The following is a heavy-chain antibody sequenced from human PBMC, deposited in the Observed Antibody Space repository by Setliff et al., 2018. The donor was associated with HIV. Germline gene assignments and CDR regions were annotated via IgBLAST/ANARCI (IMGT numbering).Heavy chain of an antibody. CDR2: IHDSGRT. Sequence: PSETLSLTCGVSGYSLTSGYYWGWIRQPPGKGLEWIGSIHDSGRTYYNPSLKSRVTISVDTSKNQFSLKLSSVTAADAAVYYCASRVYYYDSSGYHREEGFDPWGQGTLVTVSS. V-gene: IGHV4-38-2*01. D-gene: IGHD3-22*01. CDR1: GYSLTSGYY. CDR3: ASRVYYYDSSGYHREEGFDP. J-gene: IGHJ5*02.